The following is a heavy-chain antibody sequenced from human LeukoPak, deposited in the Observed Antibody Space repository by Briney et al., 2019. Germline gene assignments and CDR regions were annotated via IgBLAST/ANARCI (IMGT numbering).Heavy chain of an antibody. D-gene: IGHD6-13*01. CDR1: GGTFSSYA. CDR2: IIPIFGTA. J-gene: IGHJ4*02. Sequence: ASVKVSCKASGGTFSSYAISWVRQAPGQGLEWMGRIIPIFGTANYAQKFQGRVTITTDESTSTAYMELSSLRSEDTAVYYCAGHGYSSSWYSIDYWGQGTLVTVSS. CDR3: AGHGYSSSWYSIDY. V-gene: IGHV1-69*05.